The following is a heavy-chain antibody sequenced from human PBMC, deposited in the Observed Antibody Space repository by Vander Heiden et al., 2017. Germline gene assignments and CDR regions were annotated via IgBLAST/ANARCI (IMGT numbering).Heavy chain of an antibody. CDR1: GYTLTEFS. V-gene: IGHV1-24*01. Sequence: QAQLLQSGAEVKKPGASVTVSFKVSGYTLTEFSMHWVRQAPGKGLEWMEGFDSEDGETIYAQKFQGRVTMTEETSTDTAYMELSSLRSEDTAVYYCATREWEHWCQGTLVTVSS. D-gene: IGHD3-3*01. CDR2: FDSEDGET. J-gene: IGHJ1*01. CDR3: ATREWEH.